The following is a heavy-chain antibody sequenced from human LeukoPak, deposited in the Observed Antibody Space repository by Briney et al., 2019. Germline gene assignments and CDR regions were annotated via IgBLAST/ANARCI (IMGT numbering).Heavy chain of an antibody. CDR3: VRGPRYYDDSGFHYGVFDI. Sequence: GGSLRLSCQASGFNLYSFWMTWVRQPPGKGLEWVATIKQDGRDIYYVDSVKGRFTVSRDNAKNSLHLQMWSLTVEDTAIYYCVRGPRYYDDSGFHYGVFDIWGQGTVVTVSS. CDR2: IKQDGRDI. V-gene: IGHV3-7*04. CDR1: GFNLYSFW. J-gene: IGHJ3*02. D-gene: IGHD3-22*01.